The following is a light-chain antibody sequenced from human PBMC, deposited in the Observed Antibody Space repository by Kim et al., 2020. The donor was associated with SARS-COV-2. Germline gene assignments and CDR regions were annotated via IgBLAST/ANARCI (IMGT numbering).Light chain of an antibody. CDR2: GAS. V-gene: IGKV1-NL1*01. Sequence: DIQMTQSPSSLSASVGDRVTITCRASQGIRNSLAWYQQKSGKAPKLLLYGASRLESGVPSRFSGSGSGTDYTLTIYNLQPEDFATYYCQQYYSPWYTFGQGTKLEIK. J-gene: IGKJ2*01. CDR3: QQYYSPWYT. CDR1: QGIRNS.